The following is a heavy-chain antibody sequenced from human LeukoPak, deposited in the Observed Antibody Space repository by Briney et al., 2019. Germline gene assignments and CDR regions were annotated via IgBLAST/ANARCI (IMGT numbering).Heavy chain of an antibody. CDR1: GYTFTSYY. V-gene: IGHV1-46*01. CDR2: INPSGGST. Sequence: GASVKVSCKASGYTFTSYYMHWVRRAPGQGLEWMGVINPSGGSTSYAQKFQGRVTMTRDMSTSTVYMELSSLRSEDTAVYYCARGAGSGSDYMWSAFVIWGQGTMVTVSS. CDR3: ARGAGSGSDYMWSAFVI. J-gene: IGHJ3*02. D-gene: IGHD3-10*01.